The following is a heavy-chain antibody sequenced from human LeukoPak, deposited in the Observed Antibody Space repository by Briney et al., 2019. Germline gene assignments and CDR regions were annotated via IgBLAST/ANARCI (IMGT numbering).Heavy chain of an antibody. V-gene: IGHV3-21*01. CDR3: ARGPQFCSGGSCFGYYFDY. CDR1: GFTFSRYS. CDR2: ISASGSHI. Sequence: GGSLRLSFPASGFTFSRYSMNWVRQPPGKGLDWVSSISASGSHIYYADSVKGRFSISRDSARNSVYVQMSSLRAEDTAVYYCARGPQFCSGGSCFGYYFDYWGQGALVTVSS. D-gene: IGHD2-15*01. J-gene: IGHJ4*02.